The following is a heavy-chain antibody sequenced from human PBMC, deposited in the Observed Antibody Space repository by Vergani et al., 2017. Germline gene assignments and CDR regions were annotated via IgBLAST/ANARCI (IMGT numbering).Heavy chain of an antibody. V-gene: IGHV4-34*02. CDR3: AVRPRVNLVGGEIVTKRTFDY. D-gene: IGHD3-10*01. Sequence: QVQLQQWGAGVVKPSGTLSLTCAVFGESFSSLYWSWIRQPPGKGLEWIGEINNDGHTNYNPSLEGRVTVSRDTAKNQFSLNLMSVTAADTAMYYWAVRPRVNLVGGEIVTKRTFDYWSQGSLVTVSS. CDR2: INNDGHT. CDR1: GESFSSLY. J-gene: IGHJ4*02.